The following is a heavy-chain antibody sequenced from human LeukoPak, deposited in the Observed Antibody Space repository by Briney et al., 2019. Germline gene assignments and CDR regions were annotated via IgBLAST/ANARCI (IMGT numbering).Heavy chain of an antibody. Sequence: SETLSLTCTVSGVSVSNYYWTWIRQSPGKGLEWIGDISYSGSTNYNPSLRSRVSISVDKSNNHVSLRLTSVSATDAGMFYCAMSLSGRRSFGYWGQGTVATVSS. J-gene: IGHJ4*02. CDR1: GVSVSNYY. V-gene: IGHV4-59*02. CDR2: ISYSGST. D-gene: IGHD3-3*01. CDR3: AMSLSGRRSFGY.